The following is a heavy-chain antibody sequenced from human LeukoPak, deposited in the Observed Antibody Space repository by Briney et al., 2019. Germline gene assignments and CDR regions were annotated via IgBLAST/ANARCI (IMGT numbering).Heavy chain of an antibody. J-gene: IGHJ4*02. CDR2: IIPILGIA. Sequence: GASAKVSCKASGYTFSNNGINWVRQAPGQGLEWMGRIIPILGIANYAQKFQGRVTITADKSTSTAYMELSSLTSEDTAVYYCARVSSNSRGDYFDYWGQGTLVTVSS. CDR1: GYTFSNNG. CDR3: ARVSSNSRGDYFDY. D-gene: IGHD4-23*01. V-gene: IGHV1-69*04.